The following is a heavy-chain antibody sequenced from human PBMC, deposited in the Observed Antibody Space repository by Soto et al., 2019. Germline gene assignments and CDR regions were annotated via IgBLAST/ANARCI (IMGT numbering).Heavy chain of an antibody. D-gene: IGHD5-12*01. J-gene: IGHJ4*02. CDR3: ARRRDGYGGYYFDY. CDR2: IYHSGST. V-gene: IGHV4-4*02. Sequence: SETLSLACAVSGGSISSSNWGSCVRQPPGKGLEWIGEIYHSGSTNHNPYLKSRVTISVDKSKNQFSLKLSSVTAADTAVYYCARRRDGYGGYYFDYWGQGTLVTVSS. CDR1: GGSISSSNW.